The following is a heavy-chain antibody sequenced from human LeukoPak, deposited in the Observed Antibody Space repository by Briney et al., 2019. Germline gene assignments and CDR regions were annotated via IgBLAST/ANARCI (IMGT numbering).Heavy chain of an antibody. CDR1: GGSFSGYY. Sequence: SETLSLTCAVYGGSFSGYYWSWIRQPPGKGLEWIGEINHSGSTNYNPSLKSRVTISVDTSKNQFSLKLSSVTAADTAVYYCARSLRVVVAATNNWFDPWGQGTLVTVSS. J-gene: IGHJ5*02. D-gene: IGHD2-15*01. CDR2: INHSGST. V-gene: IGHV4-34*01. CDR3: ARSLRVVVAATNNWFDP.